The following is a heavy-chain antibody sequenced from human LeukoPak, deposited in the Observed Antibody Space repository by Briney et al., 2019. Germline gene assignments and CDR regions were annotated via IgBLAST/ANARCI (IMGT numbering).Heavy chain of an antibody. J-gene: IGHJ5*02. V-gene: IGHV3-23*01. CDR3: VKQYVDI. CDR2: INENDGGT. CDR1: GINVSDNY. Sequence: GGSLRLSCATSGINVSDNYINWVRQAPGRGLEWVSSINENDGGTSYADSVKGRFTISRDNSRDTLYLQMNSLRDEDTAVYYCVKQYVDIWGQGTLVIVSS.